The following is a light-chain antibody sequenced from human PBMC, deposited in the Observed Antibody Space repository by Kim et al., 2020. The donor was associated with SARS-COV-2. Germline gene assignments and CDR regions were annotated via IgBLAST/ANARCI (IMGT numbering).Light chain of an antibody. CDR1: QNIRSY. Sequence: SVGDRVTITCRASQNIRSYLNWYQQKPGKAPKLLIYLASNLQYGVASRFSGSGSGTDFSLTISSLQPEDFATYYCQQSYNTPLTFGGGTKVDIK. V-gene: IGKV1-39*01. CDR2: LAS. J-gene: IGKJ4*01. CDR3: QQSYNTPLT.